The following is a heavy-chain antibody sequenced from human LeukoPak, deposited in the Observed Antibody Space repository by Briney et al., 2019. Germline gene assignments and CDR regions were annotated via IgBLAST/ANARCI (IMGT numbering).Heavy chain of an antibody. CDR1: GYSISSGYY. Sequence: KPSETLSLTCAVSGYSISSGYYWGWIRQPPEKGLEWIGSIYHSGNTYYNPSLKSRVTISVDTSKNQFSLKLSSVTAADTAVYYCARGPSPGIAVAVYFDSWGQGTLVTVSS. CDR2: IYHSGNT. D-gene: IGHD6-19*01. J-gene: IGHJ4*02. CDR3: ARGPSPGIAVAVYFDS. V-gene: IGHV4-38-2*01.